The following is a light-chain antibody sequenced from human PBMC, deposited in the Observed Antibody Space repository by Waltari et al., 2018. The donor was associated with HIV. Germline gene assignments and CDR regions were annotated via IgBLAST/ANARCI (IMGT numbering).Light chain of an antibody. Sequence: DIQMTPSPATLSASVGDRVTISCRASQNSNRWLAWYQQRPGKPPKFLIYQASSLESGVPSRFSGSGSVTLFTLTIQSLQPADFANYYRQQYHAYSVTFGGGTKVESK. J-gene: IGKJ4*01. CDR2: QAS. CDR3: QQYHAYSVT. V-gene: IGKV1-5*01. CDR1: QNSNRW.